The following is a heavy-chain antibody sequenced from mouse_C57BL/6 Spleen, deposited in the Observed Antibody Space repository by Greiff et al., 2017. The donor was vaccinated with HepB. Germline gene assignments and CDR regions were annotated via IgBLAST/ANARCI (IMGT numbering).Heavy chain of an antibody. CDR2: IWSGGST. J-gene: IGHJ3*01. Sequence: VKLMESGPGLVQPSQSLSITCTVSGFSLTSYGVHWVRQSPGKGLEWLGVIWSGGSTDYNAAFISRLSISKDNSKSQVFFKMNSLQADDTAIYYCASSYDYDHFAYWGQGTLVTVSA. CDR1: GFSLTSYG. V-gene: IGHV2-2*01. CDR3: ASSYDYDHFAY. D-gene: IGHD2-4*01.